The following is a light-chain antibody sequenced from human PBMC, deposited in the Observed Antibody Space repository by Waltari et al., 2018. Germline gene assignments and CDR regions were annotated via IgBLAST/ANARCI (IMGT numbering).Light chain of an antibody. CDR2: AAS. V-gene: IGKV1-39*01. J-gene: IGKJ1*01. Sequence: ASVGDRVTITCRASQSISSYLNWYQQKPGKAPKLLIYAASSLQSGVPSRFSGSGSGTDFTLTISSLQPEDFATYYCQQSTRAFGQGTKVEIK. CDR1: QSISSY. CDR3: QQSTRA.